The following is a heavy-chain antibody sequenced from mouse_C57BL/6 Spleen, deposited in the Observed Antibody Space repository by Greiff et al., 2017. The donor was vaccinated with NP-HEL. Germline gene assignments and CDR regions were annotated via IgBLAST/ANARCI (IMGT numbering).Heavy chain of an antibody. CDR3: ARGVLGLDY. J-gene: IGHJ2*01. CDR2: INPGSGGT. D-gene: IGHD4-1*01. V-gene: IGHV1-54*01. CDR1: GYAFTNYL. Sequence: VQLQQSGAELVRPGTSVKVSCKASGYAFTNYLIEWVKQRPGQGLEWIGVINPGSGGTNYNEKFKGKATLTADKSSSTAYMQLSSLTSEDSAVYFCARGVLGLDYWGQGTTLTVSS.